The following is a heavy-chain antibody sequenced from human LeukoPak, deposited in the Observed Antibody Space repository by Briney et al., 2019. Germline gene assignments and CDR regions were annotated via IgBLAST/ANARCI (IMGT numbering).Heavy chain of an antibody. D-gene: IGHD2-21*02. J-gene: IGHJ5*02. CDR2: ISAYNGNT. CDR1: GYTFTSHG. V-gene: IGHV1-18*01. Sequence: WASVKVSCKASGYTFTSHGISWVRQAPGQGLEWMGWISAYNGNTNYAQKLQGRVTMTTDTSTSTAYMELRSLRSDDTAVYYCAREGPGRPVVVTPEANNWFDPWGQGTLVTVSS. CDR3: AREGPGRPVVVTPEANNWFDP.